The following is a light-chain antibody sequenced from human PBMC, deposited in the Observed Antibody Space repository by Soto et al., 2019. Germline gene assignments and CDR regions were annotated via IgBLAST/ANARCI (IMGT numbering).Light chain of an antibody. CDR3: QQYDYFRT. Sequence: DIQMTQSPSTLSASVGDRVTITCRASQSISSWLAWYQQKPGKAPKLLIYGASSLQRGVPSRFSGSGSGTEFTLTISSLQPDDFATYYCQQYDYFRTFGQGTKVDIK. CDR2: GAS. CDR1: QSISSW. J-gene: IGKJ1*01. V-gene: IGKV1-5*01.